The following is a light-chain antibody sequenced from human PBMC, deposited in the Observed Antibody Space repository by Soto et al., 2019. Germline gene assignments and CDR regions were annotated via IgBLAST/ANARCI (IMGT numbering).Light chain of an antibody. V-gene: IGLV2-23*01. J-gene: IGLJ1*01. CDR2: EGS. CDR3: CSYAGSSTFYV. CDR1: RSEVGSYHL. Sequence: QSVLTQPAPVSGSPGQAVTPSLPGNRSEVGSYHLVSWYQQHPGKAPKLMIYEGSKRPSGVSNRFSGSKSGNTASLTISGLQAEDEADYYCCSYAGSSTFYVFGTGTKVTVL.